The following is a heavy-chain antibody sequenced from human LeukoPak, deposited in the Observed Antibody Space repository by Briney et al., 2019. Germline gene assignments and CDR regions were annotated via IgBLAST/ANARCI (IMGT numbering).Heavy chain of an antibody. Sequence: GGSLRLSCTASGFTFGDYAMTWVRQAPGKGLEWVGLIRSKAYGGTTEYAAPVKGRFTISRDDSKSIAYLQMNSLKTEDTAVYYCTRDPRHMVRGDVGWFDPWGQGTLATVSS. D-gene: IGHD3-10*01. CDR1: GFTFGDYA. V-gene: IGHV3-49*04. J-gene: IGHJ5*02. CDR3: TRDPRHMVRGDVGWFDP. CDR2: IRSKAYGGTT.